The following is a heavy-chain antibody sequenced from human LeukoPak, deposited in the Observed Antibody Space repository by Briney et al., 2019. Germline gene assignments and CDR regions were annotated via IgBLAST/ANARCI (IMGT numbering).Heavy chain of an antibody. CDR2: ISSSGDKT. V-gene: IGHV3-23*01. CDR1: GFTFSNYA. Sequence: GGSLRLSCAASGFTFSNYAMNWVRQAPGKGLEWVSSISSSGDKTFYADSVKGRFTISRDNSKNTVYLQMNSLRAEDTAIYYCAKDPFLYPRCFDCWGLGTLVTVSS. D-gene: IGHD2-8*01. J-gene: IGHJ4*02. CDR3: AKDPFLYPRCFDC.